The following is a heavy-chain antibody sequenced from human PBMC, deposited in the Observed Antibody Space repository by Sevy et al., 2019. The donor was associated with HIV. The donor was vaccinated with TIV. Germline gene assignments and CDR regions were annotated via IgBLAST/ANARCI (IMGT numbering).Heavy chain of an antibody. D-gene: IGHD5-18*01. Sequence: GSLRLSCVVSGFSVRDNYVSWVRQVPGRGLEWVSIIYSAGAIYYRDSVKGRFTISRHISENTVYLQMNSLRTEDTALYYCMGGNSYGDAFNIWGHGTKVTVSS. CDR3: MGGNSYGDAFNI. J-gene: IGHJ3*02. CDR2: IYSAGAI. CDR1: GFSVRDNY. V-gene: IGHV3-53*04.